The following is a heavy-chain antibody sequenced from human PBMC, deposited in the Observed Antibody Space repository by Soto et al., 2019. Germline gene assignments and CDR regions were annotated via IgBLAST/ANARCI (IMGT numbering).Heavy chain of an antibody. Sequence: QVQLQQWGAGLLKPSETLSLTCAVYGGSFSGYYWSWIRQPPGKGLEWIGEINHSGSTNYNPSLKSRVTISVDTSKNQFSLKLSSVTVADTAVYYCYYDFWSGYGYWGQGTLVTVSS. D-gene: IGHD3-3*01. V-gene: IGHV4-34*01. CDR1: GGSFSGYY. J-gene: IGHJ4*02. CDR2: INHSGST. CDR3: YYDFWSGYGY.